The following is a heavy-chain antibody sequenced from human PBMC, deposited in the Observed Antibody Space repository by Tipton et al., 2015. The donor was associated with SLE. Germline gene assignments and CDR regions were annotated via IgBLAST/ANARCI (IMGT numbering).Heavy chain of an antibody. Sequence: TLSLTCTVSGGSFTTYYWSWIRQPPGKGLEWIGHIYYIGTTSYNPSLESRVTISVDTSKNQFSLKLSSVTAADTAVYYCARPRGNSRSNWYFDIWGRGTLVTVSS. J-gene: IGHJ2*01. CDR2: IYYIGTT. D-gene: IGHD4-23*01. CDR1: GGSFTTYY. CDR3: ARPRGNSRSNWYFDI. V-gene: IGHV4-59*08.